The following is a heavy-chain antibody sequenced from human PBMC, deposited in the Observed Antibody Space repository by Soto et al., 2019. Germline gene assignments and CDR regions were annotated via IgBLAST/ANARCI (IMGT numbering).Heavy chain of an antibody. D-gene: IGHD1-20*01. V-gene: IGHV4-30-4*01. Sequence: SETLSLTCTVSGGFISSNDYYWSWIRQPPGKGLEWIGYIYYSGSTYYNPSLKSRVTISADTSKTQFSLKLTSVTAADTAVYYCARGRYNWNQGAFDIWGQGTVVTVSS. CDR3: ARGRYNWNQGAFDI. CDR2: IYYSGST. J-gene: IGHJ3*02. CDR1: GGFISSNDYY.